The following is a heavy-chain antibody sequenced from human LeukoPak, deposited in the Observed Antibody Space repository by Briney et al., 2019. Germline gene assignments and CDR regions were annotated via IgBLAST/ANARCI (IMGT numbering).Heavy chain of an antibody. D-gene: IGHD2/OR15-2a*01. Sequence: KPSETLSLTCAVYGGSFSGCYWSWIRQPPGKGLEWIGEINHSGSTNYNPSLKSRVTISVDPSKNQFSLKLSSVTAADTAVYYCARLAQNRGRYFDLWGRGTLVTVSS. CDR2: INHSGST. J-gene: IGHJ2*01. CDR1: GGSFSGCY. V-gene: IGHV4-34*01. CDR3: ARLAQNRGRYFDL.